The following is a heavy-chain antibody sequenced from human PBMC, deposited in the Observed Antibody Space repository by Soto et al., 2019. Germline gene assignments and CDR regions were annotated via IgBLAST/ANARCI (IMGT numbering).Heavy chain of an antibody. D-gene: IGHD3-9*01. CDR1: GFTFDGYA. J-gene: IGHJ4*02. Sequence: EVQLVESGGGLVQPGGSLRLSCEASGFTFDGYAMHWVRQAPGKGLEWVSGISGNSGSIVYADSVRGRFTISRDNAKNALYVEMNSVRPEDTAMYYCAKNGGYSFLTGYLDSWGQGTLVTVSS. V-gene: IGHV3-9*01. CDR2: ISGNSGSI. CDR3: AKNGGYSFLTGYLDS.